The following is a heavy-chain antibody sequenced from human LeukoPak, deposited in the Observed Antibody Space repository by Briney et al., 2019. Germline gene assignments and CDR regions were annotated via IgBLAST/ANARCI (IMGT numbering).Heavy chain of an antibody. CDR1: GGTFSSYT. Sequence: ASVKVSCKASGGTFSSYTISWVRQAPGQGLEWMGRIIPILGIANYAQKFQGRVTITADKSTSTAYMELSSLRSEDTAVYYCATRSYYDFWSGYWHYYYYYMDVWGKGTTVTVSS. V-gene: IGHV1-69*02. CDR3: ATRSYYDFWSGYWHYYYYYMDV. J-gene: IGHJ6*03. CDR2: IIPILGIA. D-gene: IGHD3-3*01.